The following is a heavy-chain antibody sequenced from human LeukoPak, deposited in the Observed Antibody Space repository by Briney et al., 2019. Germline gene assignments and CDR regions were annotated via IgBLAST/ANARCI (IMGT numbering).Heavy chain of an antibody. CDR2: ISTSGSNM. J-gene: IGHJ6*02. CDR3: ARDRQSRYGMDV. CDR1: GFTFSSYA. Sequence: GGSLRLSCAASGFTFSSYAMSWVRQAPGKGLEWVSSISTSGSNMYYADSVKGRFTISRDNNKNSLYLQMNSLRAEDTAVYYCARDRQSRYGMDVWGQGTTVTVSS. V-gene: IGHV3-21*04. D-gene: IGHD2/OR15-2a*01.